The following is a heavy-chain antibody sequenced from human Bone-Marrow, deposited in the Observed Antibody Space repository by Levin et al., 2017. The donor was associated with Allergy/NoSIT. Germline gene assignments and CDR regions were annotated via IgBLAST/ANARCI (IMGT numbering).Heavy chain of an antibody. V-gene: IGHV6-1*01. Sequence: SQTLSLTCAISGDRVFSTSVAWNWVRLSPSRGLEWLVRTYYRSKWFNDYAVSVKSRITINLDTSENQLSLQLSSVTPEDTAVYYCARGINSAFDIWGQGTMVTVSS. J-gene: IGHJ3*02. CDR1: GDRVFSTSVA. D-gene: IGHD2/OR15-2a*01. CDR2: TYYRSKWFN. CDR3: ARGINSAFDI.